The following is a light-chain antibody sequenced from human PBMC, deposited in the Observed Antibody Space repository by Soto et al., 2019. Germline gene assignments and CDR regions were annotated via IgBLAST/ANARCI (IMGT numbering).Light chain of an antibody. V-gene: IGKV3-20*01. CDR1: QSVSNS. CDR2: HAS. CDR3: HHFGSLPET. Sequence: EIVLTQSPVTLSLSPGERATLSCRASQSVSNSLGWYQQKPGQAPRLLIYHASNRATGIPDRFSGSGSGTDFTLTISRLEPEDFAVYYCHHFGSLPETFGQGTNVE. J-gene: IGKJ1*01.